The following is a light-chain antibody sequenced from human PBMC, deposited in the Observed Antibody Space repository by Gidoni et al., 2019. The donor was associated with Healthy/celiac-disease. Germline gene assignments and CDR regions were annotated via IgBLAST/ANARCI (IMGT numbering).Light chain of an antibody. CDR1: QSISSW. CDR3: QQYYSYSLT. V-gene: IGKV1-5*01. CDR2: DAS. J-gene: IGKJ4*01. Sequence: DIEMTRSPSTLSASVGDRVTITCRASQSISSWLAWYQQKPGKAPKLLIYDASSLESGVPSRFSGSGSGTDFTLTISSLQPDDFATYYCQQYYSYSLTFGGGTKVEIK.